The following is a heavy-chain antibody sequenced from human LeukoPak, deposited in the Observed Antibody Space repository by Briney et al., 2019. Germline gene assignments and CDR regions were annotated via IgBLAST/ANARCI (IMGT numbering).Heavy chain of an antibody. D-gene: IGHD1-26*01. CDR1: GGTFSSYA. CDR2: MNPNSGNT. V-gene: IGHV1-8*03. CDR3: ARARGSYLDY. Sequence: ASVKVSCKASGGTFSSYAISWVRQATGQGLEWMGWMNPNSGNTGYAQKFQGRVTITRNTSISTAYMELSSLRSGDTAVYYCARARGSYLDYWGQGTLVTVSS. J-gene: IGHJ4*02.